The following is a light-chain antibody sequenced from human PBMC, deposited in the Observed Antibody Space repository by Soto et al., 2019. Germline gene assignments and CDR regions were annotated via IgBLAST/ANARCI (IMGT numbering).Light chain of an antibody. V-gene: IGLV1-44*01. J-gene: IGLJ2*01. Sequence: QSVLTQPPSVSGTPGQRVTISCSGRSSNIGHNTVNWYQQLPGTAPKLLIFADNQRPSGVPDRFSGSKSGTSASLAISGLQSEDEADYYCAAWDDGRFVLFGGGTKVTVL. CDR3: AAWDDGRFVL. CDR2: ADN. CDR1: SSNIGHNT.